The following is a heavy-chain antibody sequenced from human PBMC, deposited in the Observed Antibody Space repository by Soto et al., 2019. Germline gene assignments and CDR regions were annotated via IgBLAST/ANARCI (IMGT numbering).Heavy chain of an antibody. D-gene: IGHD6-19*01. CDR2: ISSSSRTI. J-gene: IGHJ6*02. CDR3: AREGLADSSGWYGQHYGMDV. V-gene: IGHV3-48*02. Sequence: DVQLVESGGGLVQPGGSLRLSCAASGFTFSRYSMHLVRHDPGKGLEWCSYISSSSRTIYYADSVKGRFTISRDDAKNSLYLQMNSLRDEDTAVYYCAREGLADSSGWYGQHYGMDVWGQGTTVTVSS. CDR1: GFTFSRYS.